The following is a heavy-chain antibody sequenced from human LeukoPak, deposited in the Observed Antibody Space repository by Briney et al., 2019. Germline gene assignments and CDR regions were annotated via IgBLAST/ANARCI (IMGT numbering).Heavy chain of an antibody. CDR3: ARVVCSGGSCYFEY. CDR1: GGSISSGGYS. CDR2: IYYSGST. D-gene: IGHD2-15*01. J-gene: IGHJ4*02. Sequence: SETLSLTCAVSGGSISSGGYSWSWIRQPPGKGLEWIGYIYYSGSTYYNPSLKSRVTISVDTSKNQFSLKLSSVTAADTAVYYCARVVCSGGSCYFEYWGQGTLVTVSS. V-gene: IGHV4-30-4*07.